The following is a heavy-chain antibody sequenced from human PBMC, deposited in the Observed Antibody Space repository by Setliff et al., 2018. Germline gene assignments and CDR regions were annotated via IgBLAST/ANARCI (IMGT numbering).Heavy chain of an antibody. J-gene: IGHJ4*02. V-gene: IGHV3-33*01. Sequence: GGSLSLSCAASGFTFNNFAMHWVRQAPGKGLEWVAVIWYDGSNKYYADSVKGRFTISRDNSKNTLYLQMNSLRAEDTALYYCARQATDYWGQGTLVTVSS. CDR1: GFTFNNFA. CDR2: IWYDGSNK. CDR3: ARQATDY.